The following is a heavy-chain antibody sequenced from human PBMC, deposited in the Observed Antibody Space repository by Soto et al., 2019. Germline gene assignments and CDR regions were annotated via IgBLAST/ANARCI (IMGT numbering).Heavy chain of an antibody. Sequence: QVQLVQSGAEVKKPGASVKVSCKASGYTFTSYGISWVRQAHGQGLEWMGWITYNGDTNYPQKLQGRVTMTTDTSTSTAYMELRSLRSDDTAMYYCARAVITRYGVLDYWGQGTLLTVSS. CDR1: GYTFTSYG. CDR2: ITYNGDT. V-gene: IGHV1-18*01. D-gene: IGHD3-22*01. CDR3: ARAVITRYGVLDY. J-gene: IGHJ4*02.